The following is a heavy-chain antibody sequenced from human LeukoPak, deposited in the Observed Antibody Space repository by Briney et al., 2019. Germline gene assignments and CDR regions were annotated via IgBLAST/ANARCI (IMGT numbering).Heavy chain of an antibody. J-gene: IGHJ4*02. CDR1: GGSISSYY. V-gene: IGHV4-4*07. Sequence: SETLSLTCTVSGGSISSYYWSWIRQPAGQGLEWIGRIYTSGSTNYNPSLKSRVTMSLDTSKNQFSLKLSSVTAADTAVYYCARLRGFYGAGSPFGYFDSWGQGTLVTVSS. CDR3: ARLRGFYGAGSPFGYFDS. CDR2: IYTSGST. D-gene: IGHD3-10*01.